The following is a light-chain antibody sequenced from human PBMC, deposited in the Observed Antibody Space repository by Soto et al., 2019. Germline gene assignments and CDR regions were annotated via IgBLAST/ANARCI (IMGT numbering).Light chain of an antibody. CDR1: GSNIGDHD. Sequence: QSVLTQPPSVSATPGQPVTISCSGSGSNIGDHDVSWYWQLPGTAPKLLIYKTNQRPSGVSDRFSGSKSGTSATLVITGLQTGDEADYYCDTWDASLSGKVFGGGTKLTVL. J-gene: IGLJ3*02. CDR2: KTN. CDR3: DTWDASLSGKV. V-gene: IGLV1-51*02.